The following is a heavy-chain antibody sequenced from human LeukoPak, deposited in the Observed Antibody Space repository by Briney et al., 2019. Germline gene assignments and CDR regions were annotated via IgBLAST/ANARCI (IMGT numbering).Heavy chain of an antibody. Sequence: PGGSLRLSCAVSEFSVSSNYMNWVRQAPGKGLEWVANIKQHGSEKYYVDSVEGRFTISRDNAKNSLYLQMNSLRAEDTAVYYCARGGTTVTARDYFDYWGQGTLVTVSS. V-gene: IGHV3-7*01. CDR2: IKQHGSEK. CDR1: EFSVSSNY. J-gene: IGHJ4*02. D-gene: IGHD4-11*01. CDR3: ARGGTTVTARDYFDY.